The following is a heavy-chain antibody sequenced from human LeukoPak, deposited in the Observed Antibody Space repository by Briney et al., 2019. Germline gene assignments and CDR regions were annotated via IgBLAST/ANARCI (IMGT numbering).Heavy chain of an antibody. Sequence: SETLSLTCAVYGGSFSGYYWSWIRQPPGKGLEWIGEINHSGSTNYNPSLKGRVTISVDTSKNQFSLKLSSVTAADTAVYYCARKAMVRAPFDPWGQGTLVTVSS. J-gene: IGHJ5*02. CDR1: GGSFSGYY. D-gene: IGHD3-10*01. CDR2: INHSGST. V-gene: IGHV4-34*01. CDR3: ARKAMVRAPFDP.